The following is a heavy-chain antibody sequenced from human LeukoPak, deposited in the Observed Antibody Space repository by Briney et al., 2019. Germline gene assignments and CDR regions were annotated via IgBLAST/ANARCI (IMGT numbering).Heavy chain of an antibody. D-gene: IGHD5-18*01. CDR2: SSVYKGDT. CDR3: ARGDGAGYSYGYYYYMDV. CDR1: GYTFTSYS. J-gene: IGHJ6*03. Sequence: GASVKVSCKTSGYTFTSYSITWVRQAPGQGLEWMGWSSVYKGDTNYAQKLQGRVTMTTDTSTSTAYMELRSLRSDDTAVYYCARGDGAGYSYGYYYYMDVWGKGTTVTISS. V-gene: IGHV1-18*01.